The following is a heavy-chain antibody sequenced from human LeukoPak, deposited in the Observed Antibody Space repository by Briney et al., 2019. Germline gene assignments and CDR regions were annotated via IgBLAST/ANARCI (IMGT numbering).Heavy chain of an antibody. V-gene: IGHV3-21*01. D-gene: IGHD6-6*01. CDR3: ARVPIAASDY. J-gene: IGHJ4*02. Sequence: GGSLRLSCAASGFTFSSYSMNWVRQAPGKGLEWVSSISSSSSYIYYADSVKGRFTISRDNAKNSLYLQVNSLRAEDTAVYYCARVPIAASDYWGQGTLITVSS. CDR1: GFTFSSYS. CDR2: ISSSSSYI.